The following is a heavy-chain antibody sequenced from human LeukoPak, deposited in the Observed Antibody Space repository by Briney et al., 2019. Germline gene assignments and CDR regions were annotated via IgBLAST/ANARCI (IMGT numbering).Heavy chain of an antibody. CDR2: ISWNSRSI. Sequence: GRSLRLSCAASGFTFDDYAMHWVRQAPGKGLEWVSGISWNSRSIVYADSVKGRFTISRDNAKNSLYLQMNSLRAEDTALYYCAKDMGAYGDYIGFDYWGQGTLVTVSS. J-gene: IGHJ4*02. V-gene: IGHV3-9*01. CDR1: GFTFDDYA. D-gene: IGHD4-17*01. CDR3: AKDMGAYGDYIGFDY.